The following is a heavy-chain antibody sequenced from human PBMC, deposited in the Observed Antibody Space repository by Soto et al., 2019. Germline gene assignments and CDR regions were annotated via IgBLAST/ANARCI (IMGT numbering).Heavy chain of an antibody. J-gene: IGHJ4*02. D-gene: IGHD2-15*01. Sequence: QVQLVQSGAEVKKPGSSVKVSCKASGGTFSSYAISWVRQAPGQGLEWIGGIIPIFGTANYAQKFQGRVTITADESTSTAYMELSSLRSEDTAVYYCARSDIVVVVAATPFGFFDYWGQGTLVTVSS. CDR1: GGTFSSYA. V-gene: IGHV1-69*12. CDR3: ARSDIVVVVAATPFGFFDY. CDR2: IIPIFGTA.